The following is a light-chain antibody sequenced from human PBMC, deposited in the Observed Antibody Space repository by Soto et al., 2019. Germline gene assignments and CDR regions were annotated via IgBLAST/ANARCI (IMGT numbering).Light chain of an antibody. Sequence: QSALTQPASVSGSPGQSITISCTGTRSDVGGSDFVSWFQQHPGKVPKLLIYDVDNRSSGVSNRFSASKSGNTASLTISGLQAEDEADYYCSSYTRSRTSYVFGTGTKVTVL. CDR3: SSYTRSRTSYV. CDR1: RSDVGGSDF. V-gene: IGLV2-14*03. J-gene: IGLJ1*01. CDR2: DVD.